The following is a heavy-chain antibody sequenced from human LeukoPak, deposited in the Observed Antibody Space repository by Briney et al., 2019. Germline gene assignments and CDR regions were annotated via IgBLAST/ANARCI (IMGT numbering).Heavy chain of an antibody. CDR3: AVHSSGWSEIDY. V-gene: IGHV5-51*01. Sequence: ASVKVSCKVSGYTLTELSMHWVRQAPGKGLEWMGIIYPGDSDTRYSPSFQGQVTISADKSISTAYLQWSSLKASDTAMYYCAVHSSGWSEIDYWGQGTLVTVSS. J-gene: IGHJ4*02. CDR1: GYTLTELS. CDR2: IYPGDSDT. D-gene: IGHD6-19*01.